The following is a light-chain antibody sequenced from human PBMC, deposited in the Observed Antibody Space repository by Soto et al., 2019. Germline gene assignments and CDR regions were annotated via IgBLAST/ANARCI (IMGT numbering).Light chain of an antibody. CDR2: KAS. CDR1: QSVSKF. V-gene: IGKV1-5*03. J-gene: IGKJ1*01. Sequence: DIQMTQSPSTLSASVGDRDTITCRASQSVSKFLAWYQQKPGKAPKLLISKASTLQSGVPSRFSGSGSGTEFTLTISSLQPDDFATYYCQQYNSYPVWTFGQGTKVEIK. CDR3: QQYNSYPVWT.